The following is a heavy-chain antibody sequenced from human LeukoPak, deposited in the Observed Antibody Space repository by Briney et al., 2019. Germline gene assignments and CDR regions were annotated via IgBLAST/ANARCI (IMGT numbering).Heavy chain of an antibody. CDR2: NNRNGNT. J-gene: IGHJ4*02. CDR3: ASLVPERFFQLNPEGYYDY. V-gene: IGHV4-34*08. D-gene: IGHD3-3*01. CDR1: AETFSGYY. Sequence: SETLSLTCAISAETFSGYYWGWIRQPPGKGLELIGENNRNGNTDYNPSLKSRVSMSIDTSKNQFSLKLISVTAADTAVYYCASLVPERFFQLNPEGYYDYWGQGTLVTVSS.